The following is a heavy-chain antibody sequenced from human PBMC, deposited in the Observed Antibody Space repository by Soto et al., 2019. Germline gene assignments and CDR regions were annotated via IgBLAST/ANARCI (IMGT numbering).Heavy chain of an antibody. V-gene: IGHV1-18*01. Sequence: QVQLVQSGAEVKKPGASVKVSCKASGYSFTSYGISWVRQAPGQGLEWMGWISAYNGNTNYAQKLQGRVTMTTDTATSKGYMELRSLRSDDTAVYYGARDNGFGESDVWGQGTTVTVSS. CDR3: ARDNGFGESDV. CDR2: ISAYNGNT. D-gene: IGHD3-10*01. CDR1: GYSFTSYG. J-gene: IGHJ6*02.